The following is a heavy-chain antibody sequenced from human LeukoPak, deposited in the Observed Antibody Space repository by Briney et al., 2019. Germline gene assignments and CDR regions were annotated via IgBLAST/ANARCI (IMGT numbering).Heavy chain of an antibody. D-gene: IGHD1-1*01. CDR3: VTRPDGRGTGPTENSPFDI. CDR2: INHSGST. J-gene: IGHJ3*02. V-gene: IGHV4-34*01. Sequence: PSETLSLTCAVHGGSFSGYYWSWIRQPPGKGLEWIGEINHSGSTNYNPSLKSRVTISVDTSKNQFSLKLSSVTAADTAVYYCVTRPDGRGTGPTENSPFDIWGQGTVVTVSS. CDR1: GGSFSGYY.